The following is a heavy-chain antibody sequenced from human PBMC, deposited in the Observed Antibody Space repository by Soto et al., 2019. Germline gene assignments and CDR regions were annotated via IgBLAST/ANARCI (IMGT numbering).Heavy chain of an antibody. CDR2: IYSGGST. CDR1: GFTVSSNY. V-gene: IGHV3-53*01. Sequence: EVQLVESGGGLIQPGGSLRLSCAASGFTVSSNYMSWVRQAPGKGLEWVSVIYSGGSTYYADSVKGRVTISRDNSKNTLYLQMNSLRAEDTAVYYCARDLLDDAFDIWGQGTMVTVSS. CDR3: ARDLLDDAFDI. J-gene: IGHJ3*02.